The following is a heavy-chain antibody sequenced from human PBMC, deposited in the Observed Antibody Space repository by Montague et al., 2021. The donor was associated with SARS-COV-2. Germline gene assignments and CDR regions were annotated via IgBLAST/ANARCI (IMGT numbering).Heavy chain of an antibody. CDR1: GFTVSSNY. J-gene: IGHJ6*02. CDR3: ARGGHSSSWYYYYGMDV. V-gene: IGHV3-53*01. Sequence: SLRLSCAASGFTVSSNYMSWVRQAPGKGLEWVSVIYSGGSTYYAYSVXGRFTISGDNSKNTLYLQMNSLRAEDTAVYYCARGGHSSSWYYYYGMDVWGQGTTVTVSS. CDR2: IYSGGST. D-gene: IGHD6-13*01.